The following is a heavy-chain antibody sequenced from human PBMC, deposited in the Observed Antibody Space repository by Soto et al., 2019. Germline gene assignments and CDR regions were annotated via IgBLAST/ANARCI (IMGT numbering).Heavy chain of an antibody. Sequence: ASVKVSCKASGGTFSSYAISWVRQAPGQGLEWMGSFIPIFGTANYAQKFQGRVTITADESTRTAYMELSSLRSEDTAVYYCARAVVVVIATGYYYYAMDVWGQGTTVTVSS. J-gene: IGHJ6*02. D-gene: IGHD2-15*01. CDR1: GGTFSSYA. V-gene: IGHV1-69*13. CDR3: ARAVVVVIATGYYYYAMDV. CDR2: FIPIFGTA.